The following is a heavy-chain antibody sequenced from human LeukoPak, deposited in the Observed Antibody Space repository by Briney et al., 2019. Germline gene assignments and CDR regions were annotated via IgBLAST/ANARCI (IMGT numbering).Heavy chain of an antibody. CDR1: GYTFTSYG. Sequence: GASVKVSCKASGYTFTSYGISWVRQAPGQGLEWMGWISAYNGNTNYAQKLQGRVTMTTDTSTSTAYMELRSLRSDDTAVYYCARDRGQYSSSWGGYYYYYMDVWGKGTTVTVSS. D-gene: IGHD6-13*01. V-gene: IGHV1-18*01. CDR2: ISAYNGNT. J-gene: IGHJ6*03. CDR3: ARDRGQYSSSWGGYYYYYMDV.